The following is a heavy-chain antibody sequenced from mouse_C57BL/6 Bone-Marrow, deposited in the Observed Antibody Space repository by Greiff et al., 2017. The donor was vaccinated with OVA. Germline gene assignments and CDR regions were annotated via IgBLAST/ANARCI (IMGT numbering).Heavy chain of an antibody. CDR3: ARKYYYGSSYDY. CDR2: INPSTGGT. CDR1: GYSFTGYY. Sequence: DVKLVESGPELVKPGASVKISCKASGYSFTGYYMNWVKQSPEKSLEWIGEINPSTGGTTYNQKFKAKATLTVDKSSSTAYMQLKSLTSEDSAVYYCARKYYYGSSYDYWGQGTTLTVSS. D-gene: IGHD1-1*01. J-gene: IGHJ2*01. V-gene: IGHV1-42*01.